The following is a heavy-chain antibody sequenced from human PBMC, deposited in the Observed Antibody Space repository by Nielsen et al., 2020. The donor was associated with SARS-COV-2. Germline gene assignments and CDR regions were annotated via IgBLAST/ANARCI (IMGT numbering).Heavy chain of an antibody. CDR3: ARGDPITTLTNLDS. J-gene: IGHJ4*02. D-gene: IGHD3-10*01. V-gene: IGHV3-30*03. Sequence: GGSLRLSCAASGFTFSSYEMNWVRQAPGKGLEWVAVISSDGSNYYFGDSVTGRVTVSRDNSRNTVFLQMSSLRAEDTAVYYCARGDPITTLTNLDSWGQGTLVTVSS. CDR2: ISSDGSNY. CDR1: GFTFSSYE.